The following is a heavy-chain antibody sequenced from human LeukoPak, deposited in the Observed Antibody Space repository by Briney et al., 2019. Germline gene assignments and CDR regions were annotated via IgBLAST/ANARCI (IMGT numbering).Heavy chain of an antibody. D-gene: IGHD3-22*01. J-gene: IGHJ5*02. CDR2: MKPNSGAT. Sequence: ASVKVSCKASGYTFTSYDINWVRQATGQGPEWMGWMKPNSGATGYAQKFQGRVTMTRNTSISTAYMELNSLTSEDTAVYYCARAPYYDSSVNWFDPWGQGTLVTVSS. CDR1: GYTFTSYD. CDR3: ARAPYYDSSVNWFDP. V-gene: IGHV1-8*01.